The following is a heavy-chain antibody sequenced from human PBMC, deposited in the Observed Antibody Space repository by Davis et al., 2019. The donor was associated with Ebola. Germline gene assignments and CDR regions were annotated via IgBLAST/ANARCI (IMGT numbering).Heavy chain of an antibody. CDR3: ARHERDDYGDYVVNYYYYGMDV. J-gene: IGHJ6*02. CDR1: GGSFSGYY. Sequence: MPSETLSLTCAVYGGSFSGYYWSWIRQPPGKGLEWIGYIYYSGSTNYNPSLKSRVTISVDTSKNQFSLKLSSVTAADTAVYYCARHERDDYGDYVVNYYYYGMDVWGQGTTVTVSS. CDR2: IYYSGST. V-gene: IGHV4-59*08. D-gene: IGHD4-17*01.